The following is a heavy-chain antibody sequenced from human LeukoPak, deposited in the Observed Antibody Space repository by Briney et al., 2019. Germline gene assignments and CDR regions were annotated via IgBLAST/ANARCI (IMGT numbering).Heavy chain of an antibody. V-gene: IGHV4-59*01. CDR3: ARGRARYSSGWYGDFDY. D-gene: IGHD6-19*01. CDR2: TYYSGST. Sequence: SETLSLTCTVSGGSISSYYWSWIRQPPGKGLEWIGYTYYSGSTNYNPSLKSRVTISVDTSKNQFSLKLSSVTAADTAVYYCARGRARYSSGWYGDFDYWGQGTLVTVSS. J-gene: IGHJ4*02. CDR1: GGSISSYY.